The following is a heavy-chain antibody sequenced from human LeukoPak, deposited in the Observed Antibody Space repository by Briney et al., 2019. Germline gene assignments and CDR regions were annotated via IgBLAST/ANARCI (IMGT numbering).Heavy chain of an antibody. CDR1: GFTFSSYG. CDR2: ISYDGSNK. CDR3: VKTRILTYYDLLTVPGSPDYYYYMDV. V-gene: IGHV3-30*18. Sequence: GGSLRLSCAASGFTFSSYGMHWVRQAPGKGLEWVAVISYDGSNKYYADSVKGRFTISRDNSKNTLYLQMNSLRAEDTAVYYCVKTRILTYYDLLTVPGSPDYYYYMDVWGKGTTVTVSS. J-gene: IGHJ6*03. D-gene: IGHD3-9*01.